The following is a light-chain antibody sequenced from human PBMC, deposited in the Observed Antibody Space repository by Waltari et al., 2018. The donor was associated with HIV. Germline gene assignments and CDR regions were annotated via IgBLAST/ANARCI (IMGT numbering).Light chain of an antibody. CDR2: KTS. CDR3: QQSYSTPPDT. CDR1: ENIIGW. J-gene: IGKJ2*01. Sequence: DIQMTQSPSTLSAFVGDRVTITCRASENIIGWLAWYQQKPGKAPKLLIYKTSTLESGVPLRFSGSASGTDFTLTISSLQPEDFATYYCQQSYSTPPDTFGQGTKLEIK. V-gene: IGKV1-5*03.